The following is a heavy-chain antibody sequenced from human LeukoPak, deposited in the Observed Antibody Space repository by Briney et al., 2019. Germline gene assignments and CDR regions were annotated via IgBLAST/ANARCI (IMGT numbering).Heavy chain of an antibody. CDR3: ARGRGYCSGGSCSYDAFDI. Sequence: SQTLSLTCAISGDSVSSNSAAWNWIRQSPSRGLEWLARTYYRSKSFNDYAVSVKSRITINPDTSKNQFSLQMNSMTPSITAVYYCARGRGYCSGGSCSYDAFDIWGQGTMVTVSS. CDR1: GDSVSSNSAA. CDR2: TYYRSKSFN. D-gene: IGHD2-15*01. J-gene: IGHJ3*02. V-gene: IGHV6-1*01.